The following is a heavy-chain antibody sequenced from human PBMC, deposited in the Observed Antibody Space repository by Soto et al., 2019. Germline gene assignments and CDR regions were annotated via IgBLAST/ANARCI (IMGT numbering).Heavy chain of an antibody. D-gene: IGHD6-6*01. Sequence: GGSLRLSCAASGFTFSGYEMNWVRQAPGKGLEWISYISGSGTTIYYADSVKGRFTISRDNAKNSLYLQMNSLRAEDTAVYYCARDRRIAARSASFDYWGQGTLVTVSS. J-gene: IGHJ4*02. V-gene: IGHV3-48*03. CDR2: ISGSGTTI. CDR1: GFTFSGYE. CDR3: ARDRRIAARSASFDY.